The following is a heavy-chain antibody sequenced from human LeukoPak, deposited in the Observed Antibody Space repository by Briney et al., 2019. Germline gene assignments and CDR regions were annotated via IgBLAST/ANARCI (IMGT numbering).Heavy chain of an antibody. J-gene: IGHJ4*02. CDR2: IRYDGSNK. D-gene: IGHD2-2*01. Sequence: GGSLRLSCAASGFTFSSYGMHWVRQAPGKGLEWVAFIRYDGSNKYYADSVKGRFTISRDNSKNTLYLQMNSLRAKDTAVYYCARTIVVVPAAKAGGDYWGQGTLVTVSS. V-gene: IGHV3-30*02. CDR1: GFTFSSYG. CDR3: ARTIVVVPAAKAGGDY.